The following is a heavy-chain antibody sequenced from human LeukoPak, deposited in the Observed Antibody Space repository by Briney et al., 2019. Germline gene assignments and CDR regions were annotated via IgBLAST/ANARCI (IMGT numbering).Heavy chain of an antibody. V-gene: IGHV4-34*01. CDR2: INHSGST. J-gene: IGHJ4*02. D-gene: IGHD3-10*01. CDR1: GGSFSGYY. CDR3: ARGRMVRGVIPLYYFDY. Sequence: PSETLSLTCAVYGGSFSGYYWSWIRQPPGKGLEWIGEINHSGSTNYNPSLKSRVTISVDTSKNQFSLKLSSVTAADTAVYYCARGRMVRGVIPLYYFDYWGQGTLVTVSS.